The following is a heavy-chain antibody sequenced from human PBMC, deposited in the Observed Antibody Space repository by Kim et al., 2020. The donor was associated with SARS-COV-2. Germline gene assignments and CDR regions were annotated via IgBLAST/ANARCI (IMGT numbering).Heavy chain of an antibody. V-gene: IGHV1-18*04. Sequence: ASVKVSCKASGYNFTSYGISWVRQAPGQGLEWMGWISAYNGNTNYAQKLQGRVTMTTDTSTSTAYMELRSLRSDDTAVYYCARVRSGYYDFWGGYYTRYYYGMAVWGQGTTVTVSS. CDR3: ARVRSGYYDFWGGYYTRYYYGMAV. CDR1: GYNFTSYG. CDR2: ISAYNGNT. J-gene: IGHJ6*02. D-gene: IGHD3-3*01.